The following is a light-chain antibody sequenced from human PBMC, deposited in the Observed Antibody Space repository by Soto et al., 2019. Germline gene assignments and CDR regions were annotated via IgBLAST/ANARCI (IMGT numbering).Light chain of an antibody. CDR1: SSDVGAYKY. Sequence: QSALTQPASVSESPGQSITISCTGTSSDVGAYKYVSWFQQHPGKAPKLMIYEVSNRPSGVSNRFSGSKSGNTASLTISGLQAEDEADYYCSSFTTAETWVFGGGTKLTVL. CDR2: EVS. V-gene: IGLV2-14*01. J-gene: IGLJ3*02. CDR3: SSFTTAETWV.